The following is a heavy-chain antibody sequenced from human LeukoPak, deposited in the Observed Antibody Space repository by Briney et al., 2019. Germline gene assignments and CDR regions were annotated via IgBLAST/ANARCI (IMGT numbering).Heavy chain of an antibody. V-gene: IGHV1-2*02. CDR2: INPNSGGT. CDR1: GYGFTDYS. CDR3: ARIAIPGRHYFDP. Sequence: GASVKVSCKASGYGFTDYSMHWVRQAPGQGLEWMGWINPNSGGTDYAQEFRGRVTMTRDTSISTAYMELSRLRSDDTAVYYCARIAIPGRHYFDPWGQGTLVTVSS. J-gene: IGHJ5*01. D-gene: IGHD6-13*01.